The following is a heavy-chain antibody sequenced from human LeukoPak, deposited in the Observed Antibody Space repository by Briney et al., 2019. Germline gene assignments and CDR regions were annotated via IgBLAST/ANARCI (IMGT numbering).Heavy chain of an antibody. CDR1: GFTFSNYA. CDR2: ISGSGGST. Sequence: PGGSLRLSCAASGFTFSNYAMSWVRQAPGKGLEWVSAISGSGGSTYYADSVKGRLTISRDNSKNTLYLQMNSLRAEDTAVYYCAKKESRYCSSTSCLIGMDVWGQGTTVTVSS. J-gene: IGHJ6*02. D-gene: IGHD2-2*01. V-gene: IGHV3-23*01. CDR3: AKKESRYCSSTSCLIGMDV.